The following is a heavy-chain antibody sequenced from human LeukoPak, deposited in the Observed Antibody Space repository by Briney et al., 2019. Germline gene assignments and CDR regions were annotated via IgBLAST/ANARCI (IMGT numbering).Heavy chain of an antibody. V-gene: IGHV1-69*05. CDR1: GGTFSSYA. D-gene: IGHD6-13*01. CDR3: ARGIAAAAVFDY. Sequence: SVKVSCKASGGTFSSYAISWVRQAPGQGLEWMGGIIPIFGTANYAQKFQGRVTITTDGSTSTAYMELSSLRSEDTAVYYCARGIAAAAVFDYWGQGTLVTVSS. CDR2: IIPIFGTA. J-gene: IGHJ4*02.